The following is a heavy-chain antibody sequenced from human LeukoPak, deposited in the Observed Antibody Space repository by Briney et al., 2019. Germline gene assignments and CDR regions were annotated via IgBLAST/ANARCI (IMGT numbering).Heavy chain of an antibody. Sequence: GGSLRLSCAASGFIFNSYWMNWLRQAPGKGLEWVANVDQDGSEKYYVGSVKGRFTISRDNAKNSLYLQMNSLRVEDTAVYYCARGWASSRRKAFDIWGQGTMVTGSS. CDR1: GFIFNSYW. CDR2: VDQDGSEK. CDR3: ARGWASSRRKAFDI. J-gene: IGHJ3*02. D-gene: IGHD3-16*01. V-gene: IGHV3-7*03.